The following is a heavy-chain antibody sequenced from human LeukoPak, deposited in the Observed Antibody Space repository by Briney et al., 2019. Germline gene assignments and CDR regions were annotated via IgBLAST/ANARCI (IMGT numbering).Heavy chain of an antibody. CDR3: ARGRSGSYSRKYYFDY. D-gene: IGHD1-26*01. CDR1: GGSFSGYY. CDR2: INHSGST. V-gene: IGHV4-34*01. J-gene: IGHJ4*02. Sequence: SETLSLTCAVYGGSFSGYYWSWIRQPPGKGLEWTGEINHSGSTNYNPSLKSRVTISVDTSKNQFSLKLSSVTAADTAVYYCARGRSGSYSRKYYFDYWGQGTLVTVSS.